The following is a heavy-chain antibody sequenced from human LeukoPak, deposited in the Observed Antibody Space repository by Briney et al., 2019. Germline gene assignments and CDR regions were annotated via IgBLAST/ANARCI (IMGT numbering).Heavy chain of an antibody. CDR3: AKDSVAATNLVRLSRRPHYFDY. V-gene: IGHV3-9*01. D-gene: IGHD2-15*01. J-gene: IGHJ4*02. CDR2: ISWNSGNI. Sequence: GGSLRLSCAASGFTFDDSSMHWVRQAPGKGLEWVSGISWNSGNIGYADSVKGRFTISRDNAKNSLYLQMNSLRVEDTALYYCAKDSVAATNLVRLSRRPHYFDYWGQGTLVTVSS. CDR1: GFTFDDSS.